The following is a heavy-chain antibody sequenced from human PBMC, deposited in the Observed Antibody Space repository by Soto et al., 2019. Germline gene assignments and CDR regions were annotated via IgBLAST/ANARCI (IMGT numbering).Heavy chain of an antibody. Sequence: QVQLQESGPGLVKPSETLSLTCTVSGGSISSYYWSWIRQPPGKGLEWVGCIYYSGSTNYNPSLKSRATICVDTAKNQFSLKQGSVTAADTAVYYCARPHGGSSGWDNWFDPWGQGTLVTVSS. J-gene: IGHJ5*02. V-gene: IGHV4-59*01. CDR3: ARPHGGSSGWDNWFDP. CDR1: GGSISSYY. D-gene: IGHD6-25*01. CDR2: IYYSGST.